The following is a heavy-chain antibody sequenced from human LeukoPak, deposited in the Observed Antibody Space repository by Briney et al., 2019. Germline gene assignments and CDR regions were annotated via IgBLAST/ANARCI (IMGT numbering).Heavy chain of an antibody. Sequence: SETLSLTCTVSGGSISSSSYYWGWIRQPPGKGLEWIGSIYYSGSTYYNPSLKSRVTMSVDTSKNQFSLKLSSVTALDTAVYYCARILSPINGDAFDIWGQGTMVTVSS. CDR3: ARILSPINGDAFDI. CDR1: GGSISSSSYY. J-gene: IGHJ3*02. V-gene: IGHV4-39*07. CDR2: IYYSGST.